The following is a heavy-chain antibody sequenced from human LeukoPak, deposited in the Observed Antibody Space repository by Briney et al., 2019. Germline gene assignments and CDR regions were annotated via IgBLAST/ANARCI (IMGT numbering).Heavy chain of an antibody. D-gene: IGHD2-2*01. V-gene: IGHV4-34*01. CDR2: INHSGST. CDR1: GGSFSGYY. Sequence: SETLSLTCAVSGGSFSGYYWSWIRQPPGKGLEWIGEINHSGSTNYNPSLKSRVTISVDTSKNQFSLKLSSVTAADTAVYYCARGLSSTRRESDYWGQGTLVTVSS. J-gene: IGHJ4*02. CDR3: ARGLSSTRRESDY.